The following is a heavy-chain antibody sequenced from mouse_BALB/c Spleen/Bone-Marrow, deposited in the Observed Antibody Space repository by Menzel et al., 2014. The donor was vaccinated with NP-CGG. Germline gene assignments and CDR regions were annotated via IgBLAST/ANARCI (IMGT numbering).Heavy chain of an antibody. CDR3: ARYDGYFDY. CDR1: GYAFTDYL. CDR2: INSGSGST. V-gene: IGHV1-54*01. Sequence: QVQLQQSGAELVRSGASVKVSCKASGYAFTDYLMEWLKQRPGQGLEWIGVINSGSGSTNYNEKFKDKATLTADKSSSTAYMQLSSLTSDDSAVYFCARYDGYFDYWGQGTILTVSS. J-gene: IGHJ2*01. D-gene: IGHD2-3*01.